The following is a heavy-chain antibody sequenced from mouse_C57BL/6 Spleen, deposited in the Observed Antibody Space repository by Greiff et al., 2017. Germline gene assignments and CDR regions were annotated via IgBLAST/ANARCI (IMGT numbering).Heavy chain of an antibody. J-gene: IGHJ1*03. CDR3: ARADYGWYFDV. V-gene: IGHV3-6*01. D-gene: IGHD1-1*02. Sequence: EVQLQESGPGLVKPSQSLSLTCSVTGYSITSGYYWNWIRQFPGNKLEWMGYISYDGSNNYNPSLKNRISITRDTSKNQFFLKLNSVTTEDTATYYCARADYGWYFDVWGTGTTVTVS. CDR2: ISYDGSN. CDR1: GYSITSGYY.